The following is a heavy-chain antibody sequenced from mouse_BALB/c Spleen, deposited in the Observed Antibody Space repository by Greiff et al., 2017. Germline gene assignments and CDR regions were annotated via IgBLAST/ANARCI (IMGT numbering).Heavy chain of an antibody. D-gene: IGHD2-1*01. J-gene: IGHJ4*01. CDR1: GFSLTDYG. CDR3: AKQEGYGNYIYYYAMDY. CDR2: IWGGGST. V-gene: IGHV2-6-5*01. Sequence: QVQLQQSGPGLVAPSQSLSITCTVSGFSLTDYGVSWIRQPPGKGLEWLGVIWGGGSTYYNSALKSRLSISKDNSKSQVFLKMNSLQTDDTAMYYCAKQEGYGNYIYYYAMDYWGQGTSVTVSS.